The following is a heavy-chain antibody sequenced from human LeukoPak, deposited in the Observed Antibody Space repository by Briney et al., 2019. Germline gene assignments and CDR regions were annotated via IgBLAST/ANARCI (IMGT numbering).Heavy chain of an antibody. CDR1: GFTFGDYA. V-gene: IGHV3-7*01. D-gene: IGHD1-26*01. CDR3: ARDKQVGATYFDY. CDR2: INQDGDDK. J-gene: IGHJ4*02. Sequence: GGSLRLSCIASGFTFGDYAMSWVRQAPGKGPEWVANINQDGDDKNYLGSVRGRFTITRDNAENSLHLQMNSLRVEDTAVYYCARDKQVGATYFDYWGQGSLVTVS.